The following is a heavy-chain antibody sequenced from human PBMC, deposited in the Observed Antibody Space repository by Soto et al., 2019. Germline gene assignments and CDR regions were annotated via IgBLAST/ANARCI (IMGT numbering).Heavy chain of an antibody. D-gene: IGHD3-22*01. CDR3: AHIPSSSGYLCCFDP. J-gene: IGHJ5*02. CDR1: GFSLSTSGVG. CDR2: IYWDDDK. Sequence: VSGPTLVNPTHTLTLTCTFSGFSLSTSGVGVGWIRQPPGKALDWLALIYWDDDKRYSPSLKTRLTITKDTSKNQVVLTMTNMGPGEGATYYCAHIPSSSGYLCCFDPWGQGTLVTVSS. V-gene: IGHV2-5*02.